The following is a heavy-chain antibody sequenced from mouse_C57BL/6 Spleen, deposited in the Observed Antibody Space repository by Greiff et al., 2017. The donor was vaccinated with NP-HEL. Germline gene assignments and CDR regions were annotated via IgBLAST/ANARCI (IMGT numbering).Heavy chain of an antibody. CDR2: INPNNGGT. J-gene: IGHJ2*01. CDR3: ARNYGSLYYFDY. CDR1: GYTFTDYN. V-gene: IGHV1-22*01. Sequence: EVQLQQSGPELVKPGASVTMSCKASGYTFTDYNMHWVKQSHGKSLEWIGYINPNNGGTSYNQKFKGKATLTVNKSSSTAYMELRSLTSEDSAVYYCARNYGSLYYFDYWGQGTTLTVSS. D-gene: IGHD1-1*01.